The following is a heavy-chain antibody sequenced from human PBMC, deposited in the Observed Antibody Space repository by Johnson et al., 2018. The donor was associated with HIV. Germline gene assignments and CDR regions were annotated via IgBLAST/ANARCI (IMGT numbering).Heavy chain of an antibody. J-gene: IGHJ3*02. CDR2: ISGSGGST. CDR3: ARGLAADAFDI. V-gene: IGHV3-NL1*01. Sequence: QMQLVESGGGVVRPGRSLRLSCAASGFTFSSYGMHWVRQAPGKGLEWVSAISGSGGSTYYADSVKGRFTISRDNSKNTLYLQMNSLRAEDTAVYYCARGLAADAFDIWGQGTMVTVSS. D-gene: IGHD6-13*01. CDR1: GFTFSSYG.